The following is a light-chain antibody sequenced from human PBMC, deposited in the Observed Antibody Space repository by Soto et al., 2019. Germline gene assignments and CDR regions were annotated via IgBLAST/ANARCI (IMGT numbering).Light chain of an antibody. CDR1: QSVSSN. CDR3: QQFNNWPLT. V-gene: IGKV3-15*01. Sequence: EIVMTQSPATLSDSPGERATLSCRASQSVSSNLAWYQQKPGQAPRLLIYGASTRATGIPARFSGSGSGTDFTLTISSLQSEDFAVYYCQQFNNWPLTFGGGTKVDIK. J-gene: IGKJ4*01. CDR2: GAS.